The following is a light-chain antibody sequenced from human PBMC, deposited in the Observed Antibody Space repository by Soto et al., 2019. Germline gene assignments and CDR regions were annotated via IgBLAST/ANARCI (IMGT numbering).Light chain of an antibody. CDR1: SSDVGGYHY. J-gene: IGLJ2*01. Sequence: QSVLTQPRSVSGSPGQSVTLSCTGTSSDVGGYHYVSWYQHHPGKAPKIIIYDVNKRPSGVPDRCSGSKSGNTASLTISGLQTEYEADYYCCSYAGSYTLVFGGGTKVTVL. V-gene: IGLV2-11*01. CDR2: DVN. CDR3: CSYAGSYTLV.